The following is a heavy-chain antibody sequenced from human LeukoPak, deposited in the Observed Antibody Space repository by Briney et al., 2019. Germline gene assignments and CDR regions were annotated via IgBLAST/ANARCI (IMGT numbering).Heavy chain of an antibody. Sequence: PGESLKISCKGSGYSFTSYWIGWVRQMPGKGLEWMGIIYPGDSDTRYSPSFQGQVTISADKSISTAYLQWSSLKASDTAMYYCARFPPRGYFDWLSDAFDIWGQGTMVTVSS. J-gene: IGHJ3*02. D-gene: IGHD3-9*01. V-gene: IGHV5-51*01. CDR2: IYPGDSDT. CDR3: ARFPPRGYFDWLSDAFDI. CDR1: GYSFTSYW.